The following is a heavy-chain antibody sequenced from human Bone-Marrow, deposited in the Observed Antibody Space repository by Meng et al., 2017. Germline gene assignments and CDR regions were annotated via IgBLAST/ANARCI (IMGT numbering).Heavy chain of an antibody. CDR1: GGSFSGYY. CDR2: INHSGST. J-gene: IGHJ1*01. D-gene: IGHD5-24*01. CDR3: ARGRDGYALGAYFQH. Sequence: QVQLQQWGAGLLKPSGTLSLTCAVYGGSFSGYYWSWIRQPPGKGLEWIGEINHSGSTNYNPSLKSRVTISVDTSKNQFSLKLSSVTAADTAVYYCARGRDGYALGAYFQHWGQGTLVTVSS. V-gene: IGHV4-34*01.